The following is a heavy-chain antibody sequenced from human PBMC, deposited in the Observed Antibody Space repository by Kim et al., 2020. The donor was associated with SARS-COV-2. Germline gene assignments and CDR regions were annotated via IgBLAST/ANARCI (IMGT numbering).Heavy chain of an antibody. V-gene: IGHV4-39*01. D-gene: IGHD3-22*01. CDR3: ARHHVGITMIVVVAARFDP. CDR1: SGSISSSSYY. CDR2: IYYSGST. Sequence: SETLSLTCTVSSGSISSSSYYWGWIRQPPGKGLEWIGSIYYSGSTYYNPSLKSRVTISVDTSKNQFSLKLSSVTAADTAVYYCARHHVGITMIVVVAARFDPWGQGTLVTVSS. J-gene: IGHJ5*02.